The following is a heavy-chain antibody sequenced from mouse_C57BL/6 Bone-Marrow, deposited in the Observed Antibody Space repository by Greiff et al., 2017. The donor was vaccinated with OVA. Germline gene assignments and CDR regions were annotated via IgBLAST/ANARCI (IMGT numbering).Heavy chain of an antibody. D-gene: IGHD3-1*01. J-gene: IGHJ3*01. CDR3: ARPNLGWFAD. Sequence: QVQLQQSGAELVRPGASVKLSCKASGYTFTSYGISWVKQRPGQGLEWIGEIYPRSGNTYYNEKFKGKATLTADNSSSTAYMELRSLTSEDSAVYFCARPNLGWFADWGKGTLVTVSA. CDR2: IYPRSGNT. V-gene: IGHV1-81*01. CDR1: GYTFTSYG.